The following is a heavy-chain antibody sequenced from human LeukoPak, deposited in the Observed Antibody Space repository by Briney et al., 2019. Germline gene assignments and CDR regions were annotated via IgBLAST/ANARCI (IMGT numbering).Heavy chain of an antibody. D-gene: IGHD1-26*01. CDR2: FDPEDGET. J-gene: IGHJ4*02. CDR3: ATDSGTYHLY. Sequence: ASVTVSCKVSGYTLTQLSMHWVRQAPGNGLEWMGGFDPEDGETIYAQKFQGRATMTEDTSTDTAYLELSSLEYDDTAVYYCATDSGTYHLYWGQGTLVTVSS. CDR1: GYTLTQLS. V-gene: IGHV1-24*01.